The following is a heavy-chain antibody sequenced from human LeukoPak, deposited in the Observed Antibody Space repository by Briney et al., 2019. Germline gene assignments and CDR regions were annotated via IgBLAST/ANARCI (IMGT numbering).Heavy chain of an antibody. CDR3: AREKLSFFDSSGYFDY. V-gene: IGHV3-48*03. CDR2: ISSSGSAI. Sequence: GGSLRLSCAASGFTFSSYEMNWVRQAPGKGLEWVSFISSSGSAIHYADSVRGRFTISRDNAKNSLYLQMSRLRAEDTAVYYCAREKLSFFDSSGYFDYWGQGTLFTVSS. J-gene: IGHJ4*02. CDR1: GFTFSSYE. D-gene: IGHD3-22*01.